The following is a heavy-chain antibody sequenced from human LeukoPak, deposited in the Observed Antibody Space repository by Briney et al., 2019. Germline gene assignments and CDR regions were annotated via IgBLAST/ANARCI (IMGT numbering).Heavy chain of an antibody. J-gene: IGHJ1*01. Sequence: SETLSLTCTVSGGSISSYYWSWIRQPAGKGLEWIGRIYTSGSTNYNPSLKSRVTMSVDTSKNQFSLKLSSVTAADTAVYYCARDSGWYDSSFLQHWGQGTLVTVSS. CDR2: IYTSGST. CDR3: ARDSGWYDSSFLQH. V-gene: IGHV4-4*07. CDR1: GGSISSYY. D-gene: IGHD6-19*01.